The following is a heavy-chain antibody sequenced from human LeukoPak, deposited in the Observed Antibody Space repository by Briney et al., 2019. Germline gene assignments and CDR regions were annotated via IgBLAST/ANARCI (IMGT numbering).Heavy chain of an antibody. D-gene: IGHD4-11*01. J-gene: IGHJ4*02. CDR1: GFTFSSYA. V-gene: IGHV3-23*01. CDR3: LGPLQASPPFDY. Sequence: GGSLRLSCAASGFTFSSYAMTWVRQAPWKGLEGVSAFSGSGGSTYYADSVKGRFTISRDDSRNTVYLQMNSLRDEDTAVYYCLGPLQASPPFDYWGQGTLVTVSS. CDR2: FSGSGGST.